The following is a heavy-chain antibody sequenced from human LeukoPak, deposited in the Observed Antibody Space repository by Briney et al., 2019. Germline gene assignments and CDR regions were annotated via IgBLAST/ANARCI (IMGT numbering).Heavy chain of an antibody. V-gene: IGHV4-34*01. Sequence: SETLSLTCAVYGGSFSGYYWSWIRQPPGKGLEWIGEINHSGSTNYNPSLKSRVTISVDTSKNQFSLKLSSVTAADTAVYYCVLGYCSSTSCLSYYFDYWGQGTLVTVSS. J-gene: IGHJ4*02. D-gene: IGHD2-2*01. CDR2: INHSGST. CDR3: VLGYCSSTSCLSYYFDY. CDR1: GGSFSGYY.